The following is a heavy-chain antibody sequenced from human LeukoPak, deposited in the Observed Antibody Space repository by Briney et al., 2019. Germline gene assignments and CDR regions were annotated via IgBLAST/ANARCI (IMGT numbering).Heavy chain of an antibody. CDR2: INPNSGGT. CDR3: ARGIRGIVVVMSTYVLDA. J-gene: IGHJ5*02. Sequence: AVTVTFTCSGYAFTGYYLHWVRQPPAQGLERVGLINPNSGGTNYPQKFQGRVTMTRDTSISTAYMELSRLRSDDTAVYYCARGIRGIVVVMSTYVLDAWGQGTLVTVSS. V-gene: IGHV1-2*02. CDR1: GYAFTGYY. D-gene: IGHD2-2*01.